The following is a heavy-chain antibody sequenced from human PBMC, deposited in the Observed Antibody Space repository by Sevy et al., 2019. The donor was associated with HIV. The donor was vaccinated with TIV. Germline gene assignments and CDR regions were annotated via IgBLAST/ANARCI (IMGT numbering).Heavy chain of an antibody. J-gene: IGHJ4*02. D-gene: IGHD3-22*01. Sequence: ETLSLTCTVSGGSISSYYWSWIRQPPGKGLEWIGYIYYSGSTNYNPSLKSRVTISVDTSKNQFSLKLSSVTAADTAVYYCARGTYDSSGYYYVSYYFDYWGQGTLVTVSS. V-gene: IGHV4-59*01. CDR1: GGSISSYY. CDR2: IYYSGST. CDR3: ARGTYDSSGYYYVSYYFDY.